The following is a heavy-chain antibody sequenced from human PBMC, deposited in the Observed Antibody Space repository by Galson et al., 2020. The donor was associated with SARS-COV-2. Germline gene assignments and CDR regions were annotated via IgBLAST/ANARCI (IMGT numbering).Heavy chain of an antibody. D-gene: IGHD2-21*01. J-gene: IGHJ5*02. CDR2: IYTSGST. Sequence: SETLSLTCTVSGGSISSYYWSWIRQPAGKGLEWIGRIYTSGSTNYNPSLKSRVTMSVDTSKNQFSLKLSSVTAADTAVYYCARDRLHNVGHVWFDPWGQGTLVTVSS. V-gene: IGHV4-4*07. CDR1: GGSISSYY. CDR3: ARDRLHNVGHVWFDP.